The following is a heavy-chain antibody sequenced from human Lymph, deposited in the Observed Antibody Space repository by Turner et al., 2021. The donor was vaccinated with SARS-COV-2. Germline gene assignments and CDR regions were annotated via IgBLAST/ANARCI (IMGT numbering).Heavy chain of an antibody. V-gene: IGHV1-8*02. CDR2: MNPNSGNT. J-gene: IGHJ6*02. CDR1: GYTFTSYD. D-gene: IGHD1-26*01. CDR3: ARGRYSGGGMDV. Sequence: QVQLVQSGAEVKKPGASVKVSCKAPGYTFTSYDINWVRQATGQGLEWMEWMNPNSGNTGYAQKFQGRVNMTRNTSISTAYMELSSLRSEDTAVYYCARGRYSGGGMDVWGQGTTVTVSS.